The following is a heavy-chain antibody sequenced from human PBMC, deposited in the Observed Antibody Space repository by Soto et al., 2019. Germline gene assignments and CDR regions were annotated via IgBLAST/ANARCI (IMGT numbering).Heavy chain of an antibody. CDR2: ISSSSSYI. D-gene: IGHD1-26*01. Sequence: EVQLVESGGGLVKPGGSLRLSCVASGFTFSSYSMNWVRQAPGKGLEWVSSISSSSSYIYYADSVKGRFTISRDNAKNSLYLQMNSLRAEDTAVYYCASDRGTYSYYYHGLDVWRQGATVT. V-gene: IGHV3-21*01. CDR3: ASDRGTYSYYYHGLDV. CDR1: GFTFSSYS. J-gene: IGHJ6*02.